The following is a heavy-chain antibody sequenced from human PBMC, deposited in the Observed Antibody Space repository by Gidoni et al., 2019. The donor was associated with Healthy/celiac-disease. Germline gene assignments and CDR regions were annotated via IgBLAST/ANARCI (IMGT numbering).Heavy chain of an antibody. CDR2: INHSGST. CDR1: GGSFSGYY. V-gene: IGHV4-34*01. J-gene: IGHJ5*02. Sequence: QVQLQQWGAGLLKPSETLSLTCAVYGGSFSGYYWSWIRQPPGKGLEWIGEINHSGSTNYNPSLKSRVTISVDTSKNQFSLKLSSVTAADTAVYYCARGYYYLKGFDPWGQGTLVTVSS. D-gene: IGHD3-22*01. CDR3: ARGYYYLKGFDP.